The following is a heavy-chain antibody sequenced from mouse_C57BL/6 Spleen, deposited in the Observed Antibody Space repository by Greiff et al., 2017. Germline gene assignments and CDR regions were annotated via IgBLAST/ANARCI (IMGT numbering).Heavy chain of an antibody. CDR2: IDPSDSET. CDR3: ARRYYGSFYAMDY. V-gene: IGHV1-52*01. Sequence: VQLQQPGAELVRPGSSVKLSCKASGYTFTSYWMHWVKQRPIQGLEWIGNIDPSDSETHYNQKFKDKATLTVDKSSSTAYMQLSSLTSEDSAVYYCARRYYGSFYAMDYWGQGTSVTVSS. D-gene: IGHD1-1*01. CDR1: GYTFTSYW. J-gene: IGHJ4*01.